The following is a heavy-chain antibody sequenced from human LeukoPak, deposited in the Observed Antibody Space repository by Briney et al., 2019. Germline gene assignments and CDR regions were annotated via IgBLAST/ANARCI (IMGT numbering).Heavy chain of an antibody. CDR1: GGSISSYY. J-gene: IGHJ3*02. V-gene: IGHV4-4*07. Sequence: SETLSLTCTVSGGSISSYYWSWIRQPAGKGLEWIGRIYTSGSTNYNPSLKRRVTILVDTSKTQFSLKLSSVTAADTAVYYCARVGYCSGGSCYLRGAFDIWGQGTMVTVSS. CDR2: IYTSGST. CDR3: ARVGYCSGGSCYLRGAFDI. D-gene: IGHD2-15*01.